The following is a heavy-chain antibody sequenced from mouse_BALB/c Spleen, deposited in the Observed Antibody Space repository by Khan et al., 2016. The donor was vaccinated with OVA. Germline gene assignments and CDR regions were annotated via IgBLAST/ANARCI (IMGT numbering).Heavy chain of an antibody. Sequence: QIQLVKSGPELKKPGETVKISCKASGYTFTNYGMNWVKQAPGKGLKWMGWINTYTGEPTYADDFKGRFAFSLETSASTAYLQINNLKNEDTATYFCARPPYFSYVMAYWGQGTSVTVSS. CDR1: GYTFTNYG. CDR2: INTYTGEP. J-gene: IGHJ4*01. V-gene: IGHV9-3-1*01. D-gene: IGHD2-10*01. CDR3: ARPPYFSYVMAY.